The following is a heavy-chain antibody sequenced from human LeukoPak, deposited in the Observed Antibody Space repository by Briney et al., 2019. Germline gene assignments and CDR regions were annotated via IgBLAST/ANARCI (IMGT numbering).Heavy chain of an antibody. V-gene: IGHV3-48*01. D-gene: IGHD3-10*01. Sequence: PGGSLRLSCAASGFTFSSYSMNWVRQAPGKGLEWVSYISSSSSTIYYADSVKGRFTISRDNAKNSLYLQMNSLRAEDTAVYYCARDGVVRGVISYYYYYYMDVWGKGTMVTVSS. CDR1: GFTFSSYS. CDR3: ARDGVVRGVISYYYYYYMDV. CDR2: ISSSSSTI. J-gene: IGHJ6*03.